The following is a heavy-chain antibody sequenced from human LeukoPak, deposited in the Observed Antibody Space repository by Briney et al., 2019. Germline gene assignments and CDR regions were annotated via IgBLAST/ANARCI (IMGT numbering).Heavy chain of an antibody. CDR3: ASGDYGQRIQPFDY. D-gene: IGHD4-17*01. CDR2: ISSGGSST. J-gene: IGHJ4*02. CDR1: EFTFSSYW. V-gene: IGHV3-74*01. Sequence: GGSLRLSCAASEFTFSSYWMHWVRQAPGKGLMWVSRISSGGSSTNYAGSVKGRFTISRDNAKNTLYLQMNSLRAEDTAVYYCASGDYGQRIQPFDYWGQGTLVTVSS.